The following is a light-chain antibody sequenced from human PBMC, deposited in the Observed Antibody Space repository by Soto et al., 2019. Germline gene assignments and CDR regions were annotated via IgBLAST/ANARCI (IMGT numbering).Light chain of an antibody. Sequence: QSVLTQPPSASGTPGQSLTISCSGSSSNIGSHFVYWYQHLPGTAPKLLIFRDGQRPSGVPARFFGSKSGTSASLAITGLRSEDEADYYCAVWDQSLTGWLFGGGTQLTVL. CDR1: SSNIGSHF. V-gene: IGLV1-47*01. CDR3: AVWDQSLTGWL. CDR2: RDG. J-gene: IGLJ3*02.